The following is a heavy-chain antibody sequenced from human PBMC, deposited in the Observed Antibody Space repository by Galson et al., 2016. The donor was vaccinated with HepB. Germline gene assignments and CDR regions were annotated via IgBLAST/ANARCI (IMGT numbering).Heavy chain of an antibody. CDR1: SGSISSSRYY. V-gene: IGHV4-39*01. J-gene: IGHJ3*02. D-gene: IGHD2-21*01. Sequence: ETLSLTCTVSSGSISSSRYYWGWIRQPPGKGLEWIGSVYYSGTAYYDPSLKSRVSISEDTSKNQFSLRLSSVTAGDTAVYFCASHCGGDCYNNLADAFDIWGRGTMVTVSS. CDR3: ASHCGGDCYNNLADAFDI. CDR2: VYYSGTA.